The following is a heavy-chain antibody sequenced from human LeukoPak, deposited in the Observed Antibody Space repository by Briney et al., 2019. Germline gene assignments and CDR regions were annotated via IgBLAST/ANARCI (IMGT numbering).Heavy chain of an antibody. J-gene: IGHJ5*02. V-gene: IGHV3-48*01. D-gene: IGHD3-9*01. CDR1: GFTFSSYA. CDR3: ARDRPHYDILTGYSNWFDP. Sequence: GGSLRLSCAASGFTFSSYAMNWVCQAPGKGLEWVSYISSSSSTIYYADSVKGRFTISRDNAKNSLYLQMNSLRAEDTAVYYCARDRPHYDILTGYSNWFDPWGQGTLVTVSS. CDR2: ISSSSSTI.